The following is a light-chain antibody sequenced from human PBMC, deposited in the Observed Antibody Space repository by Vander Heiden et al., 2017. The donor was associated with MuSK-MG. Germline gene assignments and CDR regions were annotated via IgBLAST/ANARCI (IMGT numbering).Light chain of an antibody. Sequence: IVMTQSPLSLPVTPGEPASTSFRFSQSLLHSNGYNYLDWYLQKPGQSPQLLIYLSSIRASGVPDRFSGSGSGTDFTLKISRVEAEDVGVYYCMQDLQTPWTFGQGTKVEIK. CDR1: QSLLHSNGYNY. CDR3: MQDLQTPWT. V-gene: IGKV2-28*01. J-gene: IGKJ1*01. CDR2: LSS.